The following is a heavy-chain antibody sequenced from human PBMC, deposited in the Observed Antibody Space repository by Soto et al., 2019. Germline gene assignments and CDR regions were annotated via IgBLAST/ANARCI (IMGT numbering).Heavy chain of an antibody. J-gene: IGHJ6*02. V-gene: IGHV1-2*02. CDR2: INPNSGGT. CDR3: ARDGGYCSGGSCYDYYSYYGMDV. Sequence: AAVKVSCKASGYTFTGYYMQWVRQAPGQGLEWMGWINPNSGGTNYAQKFQGRVTMTRDTSISTAYMELSRLRSDDTAVYCCARDGGYCSGGSCYDYYSYYGMDVWGQGTTVTVSS. CDR1: GYTFTGYY. D-gene: IGHD2-15*01.